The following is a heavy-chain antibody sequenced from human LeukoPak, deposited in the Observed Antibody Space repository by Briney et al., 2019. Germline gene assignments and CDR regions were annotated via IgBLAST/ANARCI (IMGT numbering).Heavy chain of an antibody. D-gene: IGHD3-10*01. Sequence: SETLSLTCTVSGVSISSYSWSWIRQPPGKGLGWIGYIYYSGSTYYNPSLKSRVTISVDTSQNLFSLKLSSVTAADTAVYYCAKVQRPMDGADYWGQGTLVTVSS. CDR2: IYYSGST. CDR3: AKVQRPMDGADY. CDR1: GVSISSYS. V-gene: IGHV4-59*01. J-gene: IGHJ4*02.